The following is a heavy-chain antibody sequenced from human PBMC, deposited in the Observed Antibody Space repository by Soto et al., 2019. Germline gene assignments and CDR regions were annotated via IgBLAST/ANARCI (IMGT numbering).Heavy chain of an antibody. J-gene: IGHJ3*01. Sequence: DVQLVESGGGLIQPGESLRLSCAAFGLTVSGKKYVAWVRQAPGKGLEWVSALYDVDGTYYADSVKCRFTTSRDSSMTTVYLQMNGLRPDDTAVYYCASWHEREHAYDVWGQGTTVTVSS. CDR2: LYDVDGT. D-gene: IGHD1-1*01. CDR3: ASWHEREHAYDV. CDR1: GLTVSGKKY. V-gene: IGHV3-53*01.